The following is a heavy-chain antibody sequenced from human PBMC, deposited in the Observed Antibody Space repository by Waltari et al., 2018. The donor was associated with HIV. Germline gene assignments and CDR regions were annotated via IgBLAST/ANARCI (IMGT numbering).Heavy chain of an antibody. Sequence: QLPLQESGPGLVKPWDTLSLTCTVPDDSFTSSSYFWGWIRQAPGQGLEWIGSVYYGGTNYYNPSLKSRATVSADTSRRQFSLRLSAVTAEDTAIYYCARGSGSTYGDSFDMWGQGTRVIVSS. CDR2: VYYGGTN. D-gene: IGHD1-26*01. CDR1: DDSFTSSSYF. J-gene: IGHJ3*02. CDR3: ARGSGSTYGDSFDM. V-gene: IGHV4-39*02.